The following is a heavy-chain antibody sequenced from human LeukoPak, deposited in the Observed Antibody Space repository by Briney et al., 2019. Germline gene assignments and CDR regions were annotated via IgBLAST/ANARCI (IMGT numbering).Heavy chain of an antibody. V-gene: IGHV4-59*01. Sequence: SETLSLXCAVSNDSIKDYYWNWIRLPPGKGLESIGFVSNSGSTNYNPSLKSRVTISIDTSKRQFSLRLTSVTAADTAVYYCARYEVGSSWAQAFDVWGQGTMVTVSS. CDR3: ARYEVGSSWAQAFDV. CDR1: NDSIKDYY. CDR2: VSNSGST. J-gene: IGHJ3*01. D-gene: IGHD6-13*01.